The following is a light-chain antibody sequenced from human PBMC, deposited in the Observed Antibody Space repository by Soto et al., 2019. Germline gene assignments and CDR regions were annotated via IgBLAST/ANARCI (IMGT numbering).Light chain of an antibody. CDR3: SSYAGSNNYVV. CDR1: SSDVGGYNY. Sequence: QSALTQPPSASGSPGQSVTISCTGTSSDVGGYNYVSWYQQHPGKAPKLMIYEVTKRPSGVPDRFSGSKSGSTASLTVSGLQAEDEAEYYCSSYAGSNNYVVFGGGTKLTVL. CDR2: EVT. J-gene: IGLJ2*01. V-gene: IGLV2-8*01.